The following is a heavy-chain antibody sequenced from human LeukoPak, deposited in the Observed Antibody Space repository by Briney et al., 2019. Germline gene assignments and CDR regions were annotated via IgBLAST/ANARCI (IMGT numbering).Heavy chain of an antibody. Sequence: SETLSLTCAVYGGSFSGYYWSWIRQPPGKGLEWIGEINHSGSTNYNPSLKSRVTISVDTSKNQFSLKLSSVTAADTAVYYCVRRGATRYYYYYYGMDVWGQGTTVTVSS. CDR2: INHSGST. CDR1: GGSFSGYY. CDR3: VRRGATRYYYYYYGMDV. J-gene: IGHJ6*02. V-gene: IGHV4-34*01. D-gene: IGHD1-26*01.